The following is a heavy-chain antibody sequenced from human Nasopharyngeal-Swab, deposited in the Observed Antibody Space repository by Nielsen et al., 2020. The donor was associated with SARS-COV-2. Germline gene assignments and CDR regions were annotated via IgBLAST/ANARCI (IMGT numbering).Heavy chain of an antibody. Sequence: SETLSLTCTVSGGSISSGGYYWSWIRQHPGKGLEWIGYIYYSGSTNYNPSLKSRVTISVDTSKNQFSLKLSSVTAADTAVYYCARAFEDKITIFGVVDAFDIWGQGTMVTVSS. CDR3: ARAFEDKITIFGVVDAFDI. CDR1: GGSISSGGYY. D-gene: IGHD3-3*01. CDR2: IYYSGST. V-gene: IGHV4-61*08. J-gene: IGHJ3*02.